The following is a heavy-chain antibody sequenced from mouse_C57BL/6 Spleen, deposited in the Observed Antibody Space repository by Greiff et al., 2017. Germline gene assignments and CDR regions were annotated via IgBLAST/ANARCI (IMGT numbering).Heavy chain of an antibody. Sequence: EVQRVESGGGLVKPGGSLKLSCAASGFTFSSYTMSWVRQTPEKRLEWVANISGGGGNTYYPDSVKGRFTISRDNAKNTLYLQMSSLRSEDTALYYCARQCDSKDFDYWGQGTTLTVSA. J-gene: IGHJ2*01. CDR3: ARQCDSKDFDY. D-gene: IGHD2-5*01. CDR2: ISGGGGNT. V-gene: IGHV5-9*01. CDR1: GFTFSSYT.